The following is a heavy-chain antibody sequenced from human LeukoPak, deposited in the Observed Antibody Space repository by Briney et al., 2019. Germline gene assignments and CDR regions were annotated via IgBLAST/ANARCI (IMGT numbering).Heavy chain of an antibody. J-gene: IGHJ4*02. CDR2: IYYSGST. CDR3: ATHPHLRFLEWLLYDRFDY. CDR1: GGSISSSSYY. V-gene: IGHV4-39*01. D-gene: IGHD3-3*01. Sequence: SETLSLTCTVSGGSISSSSYYWGWIRQPPGKGLEWIGSIYYSGSTYYNPSLKSRVTISVDTSKNQFSLKLSSVTAADTAVYYCATHPHLRFLEWLLYDRFDYWGQGTLVTVSS.